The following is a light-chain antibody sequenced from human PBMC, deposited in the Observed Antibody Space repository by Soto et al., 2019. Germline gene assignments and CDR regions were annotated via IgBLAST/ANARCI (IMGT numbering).Light chain of an antibody. CDR1: SSDVGGYNY. CDR2: GVS. J-gene: IGLJ1*01. Sequence: QSALTQPASVSGSPGQSITISCTGTSSDVGGYNYVSWYQQHPGKAPKLMIYGVSNRPSGVSNRFSGSKSGNTASLTISGLQAEDEADYYCSSYTSSGTLYVFGNGTKVTVL. CDR3: SSYTSSGTLYV. V-gene: IGLV2-14*01.